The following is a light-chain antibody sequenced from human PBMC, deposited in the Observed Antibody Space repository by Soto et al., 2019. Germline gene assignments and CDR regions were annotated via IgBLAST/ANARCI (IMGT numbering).Light chain of an antibody. CDR2: AAS. CDR1: QSISSY. J-gene: IGKJ1*01. CDR3: QQSSEATWT. Sequence: DIQMTQSPSSLSASVGDRVTITCRASQSISSYLNWYQQKPGKAPKLLIYAASSLQSGVPSRFSGSGSGTDFTLTISSLQPEDFATYYCQQSSEATWTFGQGTKLEIK. V-gene: IGKV1-39*01.